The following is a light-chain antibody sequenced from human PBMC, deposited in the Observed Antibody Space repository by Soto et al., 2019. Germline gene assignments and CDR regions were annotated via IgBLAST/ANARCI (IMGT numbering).Light chain of an antibody. J-gene: IGLJ1*01. CDR3: WTYAVRGYV. CDR1: SSDVGGYNY. V-gene: IGLV2-11*01. CDR2: DVS. Sequence: QSVLAQPRSVSGSPGQSVTISCTGTSSDVGGYNYVSWYQQHPGKAPKLMIYDVSKRPSGVPDRFSGSKSGNTASRTISGLQAEDEADYYCWTYAVRGYVFGTGSKVTV.